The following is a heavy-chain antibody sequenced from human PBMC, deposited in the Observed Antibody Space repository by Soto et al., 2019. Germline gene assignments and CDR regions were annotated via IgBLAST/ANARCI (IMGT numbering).Heavy chain of an antibody. CDR1: GFTFSSYA. V-gene: IGHV3-23*01. CDR3: AKALCSGGSCPNDY. Sequence: GGSLRLSCAASGFTFSSYAMSWVRQAPGKGLEWVSAISGSGGSTYYADSVKGRFTNSRDNSKNTLYLQMNSLRAEDTAVYYCAKALCSGGSCPNDYWGQGTLVTVSS. J-gene: IGHJ4*02. D-gene: IGHD2-15*01. CDR2: ISGSGGST.